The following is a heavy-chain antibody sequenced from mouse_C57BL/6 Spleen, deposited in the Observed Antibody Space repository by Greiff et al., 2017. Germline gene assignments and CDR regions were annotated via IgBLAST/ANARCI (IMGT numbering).Heavy chain of an antibody. D-gene: IGHD2-4*01. J-gene: IGHJ2*01. Sequence: QVQLQQSGPELVKPGASVKISCKASGYAFSSSWMNWVKQRPGKGLEWIGRIYPGDGDTNYNGKFKGKATLTADKSSSTAYMQLSSLTSEDSAVXFCAVYDYPNYFDYWGQGTTLTVSS. CDR2: IYPGDGDT. CDR3: AVYDYPNYFDY. CDR1: GYAFSSSW. V-gene: IGHV1-82*01.